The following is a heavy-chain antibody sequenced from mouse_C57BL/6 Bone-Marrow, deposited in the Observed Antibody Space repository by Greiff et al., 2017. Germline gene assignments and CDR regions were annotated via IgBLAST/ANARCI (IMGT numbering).Heavy chain of an antibody. Sequence: VQLQQSGAELARPGASVKLFCKAFGFLFPSHGLSWVKQRTGQGLEWIGESYPRNGNTYYNEKFKGKATLTADKSSSTAYMELRSLTSEDSAVYYCAREMITQYYFDYWGQGTTLTVSS. D-gene: IGHD2-4*01. CDR3: AREMITQYYFDY. CDR1: GFLFPSHG. V-gene: IGHV1-81*01. J-gene: IGHJ2*01. CDR2: SYPRNGNT.